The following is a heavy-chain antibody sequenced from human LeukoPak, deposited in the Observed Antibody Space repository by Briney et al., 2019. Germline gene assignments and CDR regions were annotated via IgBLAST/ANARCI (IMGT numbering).Heavy chain of an antibody. V-gene: IGHV4-39*07. CDR3: ARGDCSSTICYRFDP. Sequence: SETLSLTCTVSGGSISSSSYYWGWIRQPPGKGLEWIGSIYYSGSTYYNPSLKSRVTISVDTSKNQFSLKLSSVTAADTAVYYCARGDCSSTICYRFDPWGQGTLVTVSS. CDR2: IYYSGST. J-gene: IGHJ5*02. CDR1: GGSISSSSYY. D-gene: IGHD2-2*02.